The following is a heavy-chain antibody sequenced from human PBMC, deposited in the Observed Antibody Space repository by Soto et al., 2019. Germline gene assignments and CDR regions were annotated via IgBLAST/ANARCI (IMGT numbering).Heavy chain of an antibody. CDR3: ARVTFTPNWFDS. CDR1: GDSISSPDYY. Sequence: TLSLTCTVSGDSISSPDYYWSWIRLVPGKGLELIGYVYYRGSIYYTPSFESRVSISVDTSKNQFSLRLTSVTAADSAMYFCARVTFTPNWFDSWGQGILVTVSS. CDR2: VYYRGSI. V-gene: IGHV4-30-4*01. D-gene: IGHD3-3*02. J-gene: IGHJ5*01.